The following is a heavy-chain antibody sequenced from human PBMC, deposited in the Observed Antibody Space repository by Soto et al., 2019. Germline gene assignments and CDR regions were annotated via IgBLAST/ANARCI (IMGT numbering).Heavy chain of an antibody. Sequence: SETLSLTFTVSDGSISNFYWSWIRQPPGKGLEWIGYISSSGNTNYNPSLKSRVSISVDTSKNQFSLNLTSVTAADTAVYYCARAPMVLTRSYFDSWGQGTPVTVSS. CDR3: ARAPMVLTRSYFDS. D-gene: IGHD3-22*01. V-gene: IGHV4-59*01. CDR2: ISSSGNT. CDR1: DGSISNFY. J-gene: IGHJ4*02.